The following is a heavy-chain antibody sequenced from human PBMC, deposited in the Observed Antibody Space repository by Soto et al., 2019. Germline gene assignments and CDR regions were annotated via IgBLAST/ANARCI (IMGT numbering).Heavy chain of an antibody. Sequence: QVQLVESGGGVVQPGRSLRLSCAASGFTFSSYAMHWVRQAPGKGLEWVAVISYDGSNKYYADSVKGRFTISRDNSKNTRYLQMNSLRAEDTAVYYCARDGAVAGIVGYFDYWGQGTLVTVSS. CDR1: GFTFSSYA. J-gene: IGHJ4*02. D-gene: IGHD6-19*01. CDR3: ARDGAVAGIVGYFDY. CDR2: ISYDGSNK. V-gene: IGHV3-30-3*01.